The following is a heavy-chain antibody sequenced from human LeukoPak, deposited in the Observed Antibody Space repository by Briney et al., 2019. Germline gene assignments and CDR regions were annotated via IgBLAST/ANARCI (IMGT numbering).Heavy chain of an antibody. Sequence: GALRLSCAAPGFTFSGYTMTWVRQAPGKGLEWVAVMSYDASNKYYADSVRGRFTISRDNSKNTLYLQMNSLRAEDTAVYYCARDLYTSGWPDFWGQGTLVTVSS. CDR3: ARDLYTSGWPDF. V-gene: IGHV3-33*08. CDR1: GFTFSGYT. J-gene: IGHJ4*02. CDR2: MSYDASNK. D-gene: IGHD6-19*01.